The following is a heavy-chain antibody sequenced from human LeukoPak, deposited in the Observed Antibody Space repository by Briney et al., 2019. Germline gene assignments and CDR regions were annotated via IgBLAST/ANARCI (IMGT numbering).Heavy chain of an antibody. CDR1: GFTFSSYG. D-gene: IGHD3-22*01. CDR3: AKVVHYYYDSSGLGFDY. V-gene: IGHV3-30*02. CDR2: IRYDGSNK. J-gene: IGHJ4*02. Sequence: GGSLRLSCAASGFTFSSYGMHWVRQAPGKGLEWVAFIRYDGSNKYYADSVKGRFTISRDNSKNTLYLQMSSLRAEDTAVYYCAKVVHYYYDSSGLGFDYWGQGTLVTVSS.